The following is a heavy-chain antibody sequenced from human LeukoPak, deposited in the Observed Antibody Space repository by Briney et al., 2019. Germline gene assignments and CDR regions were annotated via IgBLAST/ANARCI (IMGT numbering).Heavy chain of an antibody. J-gene: IGHJ4*02. V-gene: IGHV3-30*18. CDR1: GFTFSSYG. Sequence: GRSPRLSWAASGFTFSSYGMHWVRQAPVKGLEWVAVISYDGSNKYYADSVKGRFTISRDNSKNTLYLQMDSLRAEDTAVYYCAKDPTHRSAQWLVGSYFDYWGQGSLVTVSS. CDR2: ISYDGSNK. CDR3: AKDPTHRSAQWLVGSYFDY. D-gene: IGHD6-19*01.